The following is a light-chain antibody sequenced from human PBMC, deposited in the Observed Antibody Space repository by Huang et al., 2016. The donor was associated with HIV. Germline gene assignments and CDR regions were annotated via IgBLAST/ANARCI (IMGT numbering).Light chain of an antibody. Sequence: VVMTQAPLSLPVTLRHPASIFCKSSQSLLSSDGDTFLNWIQQRPGQSPRRLIYQVSIRDAGVPLRFSGSGSGTLFTLRINPVEAEDVAIYYCMQGTHWPGTFGPGTKMDI. CDR2: QVS. CDR3: MQGTHWPGT. CDR1: QSLLSSDGDTF. J-gene: IGKJ1*01. V-gene: IGKV2-30*01.